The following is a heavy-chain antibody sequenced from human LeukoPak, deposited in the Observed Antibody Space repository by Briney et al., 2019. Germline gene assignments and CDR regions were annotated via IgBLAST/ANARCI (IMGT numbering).Heavy chain of an antibody. CDR1: GGSISSYY. J-gene: IGHJ4*02. Sequence: PSETLSLTCTVSGGSISSYYWSWIRQPPGKGLEWIGNIYDSGSTNYNPSLKSRVTISVDTSKNQFSLKLSSVTAADTAVYYCARGIGSTSLIDYWGQGTLVTVSS. CDR3: ARGIGSTSLIDY. V-gene: IGHV4-59*12. CDR2: IYDSGST. D-gene: IGHD2-2*01.